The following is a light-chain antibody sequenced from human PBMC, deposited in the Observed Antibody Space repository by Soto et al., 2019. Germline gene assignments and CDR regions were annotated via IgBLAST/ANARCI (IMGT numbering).Light chain of an antibody. CDR2: TAS. Sequence: DIQMTQSPSSLSASVGDRVTITCRASQSIRTFLNWFQQKPGKAPKLLIYTASSLQSGVPSRFSGSGSGTDFTLTISSLQPEDFGIYFCQQAISLPLTFGGGTKVDIK. CDR1: QSIRTF. V-gene: IGKV1-39*01. CDR3: QQAISLPLT. J-gene: IGKJ4*01.